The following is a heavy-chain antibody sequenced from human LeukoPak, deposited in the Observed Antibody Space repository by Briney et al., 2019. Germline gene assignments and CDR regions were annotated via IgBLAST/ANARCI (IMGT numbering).Heavy chain of an antibody. Sequence: SETLSLTCSVSAYSISSGYYWGWIRQPPGKGLEWIGGTIFPSRTTYYNPSLTSRVTISVDTSKNQFSLKLTSVTAADTAVYYCARSLKGAFDIWGQGTMVTVSS. J-gene: IGHJ3*02. CDR2: IFPSRTT. CDR3: ARSLKGAFDI. CDR1: AYSISSGYY. V-gene: IGHV4-38-2*01.